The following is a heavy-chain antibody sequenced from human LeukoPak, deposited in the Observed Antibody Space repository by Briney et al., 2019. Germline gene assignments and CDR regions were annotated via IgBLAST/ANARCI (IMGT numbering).Heavy chain of an antibody. J-gene: IGHJ4*02. D-gene: IGHD5-12*01. CDR3: ARNSYSGRIDY. CDR2: IYYSVST. V-gene: IGHV4-59*08. CDR1: GGSISSYY. Sequence: SETLSLTCTVSGGSISSYYWSWIRQPPGKGLEWIGHIYYSVSTNYNPSLKSRVTISVDTSKNQFSLKLSSVTAADTAVYYCARNSYSGRIDYWGQGTLVTVSS.